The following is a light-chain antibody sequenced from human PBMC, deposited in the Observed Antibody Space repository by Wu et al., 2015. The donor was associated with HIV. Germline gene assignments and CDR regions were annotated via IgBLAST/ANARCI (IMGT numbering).Light chain of an antibody. CDR1: QNVITN. V-gene: IGKV3-15*01. CDR3: QQYESRPRT. CDR2: DTS. J-gene: IGKJ1*01. Sequence: EIVMTQSPVTLSVSPGGRATLSCRASQNVITNLAWYQQKPGQPPRLLFFDTSTRALGIPARFSGSGFGTEFTLTINNIESEDFGVYYCQQYESRPRTFGQGT.